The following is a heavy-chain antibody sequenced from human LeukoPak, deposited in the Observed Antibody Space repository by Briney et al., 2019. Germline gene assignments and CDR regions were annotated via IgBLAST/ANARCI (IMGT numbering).Heavy chain of an antibody. Sequence: GGTLRLSCAASGFPFSSYGMNWVRQAPGQGLEWVSAITGSTRTTYYADSVKGRFTVSRDNSKNTLYLQMNSLRAEDTALYYCARMLGGGYTGLFDCWGQGTLVTVSS. D-gene: IGHD3-10*02. CDR2: ITGSTRTT. CDR1: GFPFSSYG. CDR3: ARMLGGGYTGLFDC. J-gene: IGHJ4*02. V-gene: IGHV3-23*01.